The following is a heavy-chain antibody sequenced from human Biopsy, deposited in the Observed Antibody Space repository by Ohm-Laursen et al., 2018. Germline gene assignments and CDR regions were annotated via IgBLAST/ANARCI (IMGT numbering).Heavy chain of an antibody. CDR3: AKVSPTILSSFDY. V-gene: IGHV3-23*01. Sequence: SLRLSCAASGFTFSSNVMSWVRQAPGKGLEWVSSITSSGASTDFADSVKGRFTISRDNSKNTLYLQMNSLRAEDTAVYYCAKVSPTILSSFDYWGQGTLVTVSS. D-gene: IGHD3-9*01. J-gene: IGHJ4*02. CDR1: GFTFSSNV. CDR2: ITSSGAST.